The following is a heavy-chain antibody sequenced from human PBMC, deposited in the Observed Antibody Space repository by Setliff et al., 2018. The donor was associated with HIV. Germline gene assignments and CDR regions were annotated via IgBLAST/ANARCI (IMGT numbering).Heavy chain of an antibody. CDR2: INPNSGGT. Sequence: GASVKVSCKASGYTFTGYYMHWVRQAPGQGLEWMGWINPNSGGTNSAQKFQGRVTMTRDTSISTAYMELRSLRSDDTAVYYCVRVEAFGGVSYSYYYMDVWGKGTTVTVS. CDR1: GYTFTGYY. J-gene: IGHJ6*03. D-gene: IGHD3-16*01. CDR3: VRVEAFGGVSYSYYYMDV. V-gene: IGHV1-2*02.